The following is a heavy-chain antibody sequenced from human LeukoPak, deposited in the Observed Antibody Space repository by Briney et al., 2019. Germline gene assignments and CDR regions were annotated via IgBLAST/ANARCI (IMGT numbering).Heavy chain of an antibody. CDR3: AKHAGTTRQTKDY. Sequence: GGSLRLSCAVSGVTFSNYATNWVRQAPGRGLEWVSVISASGGSTYYADSVKGRFTISRDNSNNRLYLEMNSLRAEDTAVYYCAKHAGTTRQTKDYWGQGTLVTVSS. J-gene: IGHJ4*02. CDR1: GVTFSNYA. CDR2: ISASGGST. D-gene: IGHD1-1*01. V-gene: IGHV3-23*01.